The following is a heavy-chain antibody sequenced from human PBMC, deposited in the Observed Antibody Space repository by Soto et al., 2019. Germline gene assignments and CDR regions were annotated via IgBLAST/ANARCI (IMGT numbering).Heavy chain of an antibody. J-gene: IGHJ4*02. D-gene: IGHD2-21*02. CDR1: GGSISSSSYY. CDR3: ARHPNRQVTAIFPFDY. CDR2: IYYSGST. V-gene: IGHV4-39*01. Sequence: SETLSLTCTVSGGSISSSSYYWGSIRQPPGKGLEWIGSIYYSGSTYYNPSLKSRVTISVDTSKNQFSLKLSSVTAADTAVYYCARHPNRQVTAIFPFDYWGQGTLVTVSS.